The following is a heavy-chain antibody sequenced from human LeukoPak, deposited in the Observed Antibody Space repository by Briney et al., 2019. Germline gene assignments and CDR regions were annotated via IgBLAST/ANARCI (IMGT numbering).Heavy chain of an antibody. CDR3: ARGDYGILTGYVLDH. D-gene: IGHD3-9*01. CDR1: GASITSNS. Sequence: SETLSLTCTVSGASITSNSWYWIRQSAGRGLEWIGRVFPTGGADYNPSLTGRVIMSMDTSKSQFSLRLRSVSAADTAVYYCARGDYGILTGYVLDHWSQGILVTVSS. CDR2: VFPTGGA. V-gene: IGHV4-4*07. J-gene: IGHJ4*02.